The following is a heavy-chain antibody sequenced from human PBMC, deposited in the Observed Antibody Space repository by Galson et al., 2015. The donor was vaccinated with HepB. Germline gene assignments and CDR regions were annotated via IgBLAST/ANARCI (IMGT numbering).Heavy chain of an antibody. CDR3: ARLGDFSGYSSR. J-gene: IGHJ4*02. CDR1: GFTFSGSA. CDR2: TRSRSNNYAT. Sequence: SLRLSCAASGFTFSGSAIHWVRQASGKGPEWVGRTRSRSNNYATSYVPSLGGRFTISRDDSKNMAYMHMRSLKTEDTAVYYCARLGDFSGYSSRWGQGTLVTVSS. D-gene: IGHD5-12*01. V-gene: IGHV3-73*01.